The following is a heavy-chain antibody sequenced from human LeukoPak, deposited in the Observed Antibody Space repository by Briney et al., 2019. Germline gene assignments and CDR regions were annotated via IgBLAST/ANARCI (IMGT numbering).Heavy chain of an antibody. V-gene: IGHV3-33*08. CDR3: ATSYSTGWSRGYFDY. J-gene: IGHJ4*02. Sequence: PGGSLRLSCAASGFTFNNAWMSWVRQAPGKGLEWGAVIWDDGSEKYYAGFVEGRFAISRDNSKNTLYLQMNSLRTEDTAVYYCATSYSTGWSRGYFDYWGQGTLVTVSS. CDR1: GFTFNNAW. D-gene: IGHD6-19*01. CDR2: IWDDGSEK.